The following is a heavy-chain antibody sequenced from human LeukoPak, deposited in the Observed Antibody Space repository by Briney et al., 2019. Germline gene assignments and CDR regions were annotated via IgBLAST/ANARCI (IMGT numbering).Heavy chain of an antibody. Sequence: SETLSLTCTVSGGSISSYYWSWIRQPPGKGLEWIGYIYYSGSTNYNPSLKSRVTMSVDTSKNQFSLKLSSVTAADTAFYYCAREVASLDYWGQGTLVTVSS. CDR2: IYYSGST. V-gene: IGHV4-59*12. D-gene: IGHD2-21*01. CDR3: AREVASLDY. J-gene: IGHJ4*02. CDR1: GGSISSYY.